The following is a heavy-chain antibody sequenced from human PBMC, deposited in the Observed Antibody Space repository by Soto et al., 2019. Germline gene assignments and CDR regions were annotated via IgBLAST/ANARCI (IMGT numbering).Heavy chain of an antibody. Sequence: SVKVSCKASGFTFTSSAVQWVRQARGQRLEWIGWIVVGSGNTNYAQKFQERVTITRDMSTSTAYMELSSLRSEDTAVYYCAAPRITMVRGVIISPDYYYYGMDVWGQETTVTVSS. CDR1: GFTFTSSA. V-gene: IGHV1-58*01. D-gene: IGHD3-10*01. CDR3: AAPRITMVRGVIISPDYYYYGMDV. J-gene: IGHJ6*02. CDR2: IVVGSGNT.